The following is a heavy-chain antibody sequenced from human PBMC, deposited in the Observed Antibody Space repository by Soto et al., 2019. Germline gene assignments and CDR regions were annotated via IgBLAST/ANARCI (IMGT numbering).Heavy chain of an antibody. CDR1: GFTFSSYA. D-gene: IGHD3-10*01. V-gene: IGHV3-23*01. CDR2: VSGSGGST. CDR3: AKAPSPMVRIGGDWFGS. Sequence: EVQLLESGGGLVQPGGSLRLSCAASGFTFSSYAMSWVRQAAGKGMELVSDVSGSGGSTYYEHSGKGRFTIPIDNSKNRLYLQMNSLRGEDTAVYYCAKAPSPMVRIGGDWFGSWGQGTHVTVGS. J-gene: IGHJ5*02.